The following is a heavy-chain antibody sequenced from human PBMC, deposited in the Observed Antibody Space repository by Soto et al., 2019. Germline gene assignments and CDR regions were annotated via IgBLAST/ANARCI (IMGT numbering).Heavy chain of an antibody. V-gene: IGHV6-1*01. D-gene: IGHD3-10*01. J-gene: IGHJ4*02. CDR2: TYYRSKWHY. CDR1: GDSVSNNSVA. Sequence: PSQTLSLTCAISGDSVSNNSVAWNWVRQSPSRGLEWLGRTYYRSKWHYDYAPSVRSRITINPDTSKNHFSLQLNSVSPEDAAVSYCARSLRRRGVKYLDVWGQAILVTVSS. CDR3: ARSLRRRGVKYLDV.